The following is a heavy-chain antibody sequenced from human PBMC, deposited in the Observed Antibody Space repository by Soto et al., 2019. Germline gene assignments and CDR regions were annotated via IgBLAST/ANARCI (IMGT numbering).Heavy chain of an antibody. J-gene: IGHJ6*03. CDR3: AREQIQLWPKDYYYYMDV. CDR2: IKQDGSEK. D-gene: IGHD5-18*01. CDR1: GFTFSSYW. V-gene: IGHV3-7*01. Sequence: GGSLRLSCAASGFTFSSYWMSWVRQAPGKGLEWVANIKQDGSEKYYVDSVKGRFTISRDNAKNSLYLQMNSLRAEDTAVYYCAREQIQLWPKDYYYYMDVWGKGTTVTVSS.